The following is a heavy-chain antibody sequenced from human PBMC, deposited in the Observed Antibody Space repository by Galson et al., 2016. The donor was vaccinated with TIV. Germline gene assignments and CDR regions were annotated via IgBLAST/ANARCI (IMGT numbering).Heavy chain of an antibody. CDR3: AREFFCGGTCYYFDQ. V-gene: IGHV3-20*04. J-gene: IGHJ4*02. CDR1: GFNFGYYG. Sequence: SLRLSCAASGFNFGYYGFSWLRQAPGKGLEWVANINGNGIATSYAGSLKGRFTISRDNAKNSLFLQMTILGVEDTALYFCAREFFCGGTCYYFDQWGQGALVSFSS. CDR2: INGNGIAT. D-gene: IGHD2-15*01.